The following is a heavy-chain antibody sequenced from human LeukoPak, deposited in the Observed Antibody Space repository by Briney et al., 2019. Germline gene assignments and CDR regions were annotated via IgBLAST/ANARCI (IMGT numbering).Heavy chain of an antibody. J-gene: IGHJ6*03. V-gene: IGHV1-69*13. D-gene: IGHD5-18*01. CDR2: IIPVFGTA. Sequence: SVKVSCKASGGTFSSYTINWVRQAPGQGLEWMGGIIPVFGTANYAQKFQGRVTITADESTSTAYMELSSLRSEDTAVYYCARSPWGYSYGPRYYYYYMDVWGKGTTVTVSS. CDR1: GGTFSSYT. CDR3: ARSPWGYSYGPRYYYYYMDV.